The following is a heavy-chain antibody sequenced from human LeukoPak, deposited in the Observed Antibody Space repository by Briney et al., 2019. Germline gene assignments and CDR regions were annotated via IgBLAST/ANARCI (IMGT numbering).Heavy chain of an antibody. V-gene: IGHV4-59*01. CDR3: ARVQLSYYDILTGGYYFDY. CDR1: GGSISSYY. D-gene: IGHD3-9*01. Sequence: SETLSLTCTVSGGSISSYYWSWIRQPPGKGLEWIGYIYYSGSTNYNPSLKSRVTISVDTSKNQFSLKLSSVTAADTAVYYCARVQLSYYDILTGGYYFDYWGQGTLVTVSS. J-gene: IGHJ4*02. CDR2: IYYSGST.